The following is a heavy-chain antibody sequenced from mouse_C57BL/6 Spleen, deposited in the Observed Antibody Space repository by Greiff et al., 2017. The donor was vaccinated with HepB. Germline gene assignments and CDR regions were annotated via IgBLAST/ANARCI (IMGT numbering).Heavy chain of an antibody. D-gene: IGHD1-1*01. Sequence: VQLKDSGGGLVKPGGSLKLSCAASGFTFSDYGMHWVRQAPEKGLEWVAYISSGSSTIYYADTVKGRFTISRDNAKNTLFLQMTSLRSEDTAMYYCARSFYYGSSYDWFAYWGQGTLVTVAA. J-gene: IGHJ3*01. CDR2: ISSGSSTI. CDR3: ARSFYYGSSYDWFAY. CDR1: GFTFSDYG. V-gene: IGHV5-17*01.